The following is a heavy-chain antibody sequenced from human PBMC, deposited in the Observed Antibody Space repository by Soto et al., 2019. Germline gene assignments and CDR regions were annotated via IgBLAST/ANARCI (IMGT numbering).Heavy chain of an antibody. CDR3: AKDLNFLSGWYDAFDI. D-gene: IGHD6-19*01. CDR1: GFTLYSYS. J-gene: IGHJ3*02. V-gene: IGHV3-23*01. Sequence: GGAPRLSFSTPGFTLYSYSLSLGPPAPGKGLEWVSAISGSGGSTYYADSVKGRFTISRDNSKNTLYLQMNSLRAEDTAVYYCAKDLNFLSGWYDAFDIWGQGTMVTVSS. CDR2: ISGSGGST.